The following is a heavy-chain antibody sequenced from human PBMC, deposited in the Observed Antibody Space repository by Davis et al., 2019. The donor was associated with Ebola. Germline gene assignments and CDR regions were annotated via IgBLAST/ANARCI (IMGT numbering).Heavy chain of an antibody. J-gene: IGHJ6*04. CDR2: ISGSGGST. Sequence: GESLKISCAASGFTFSSYAMSWVRQAPGKGLEWVSAISGSGGSTYYADSVKGRFTISRDNSKNTLYLQMNSLRAEDTAVYYCARGATRAYYYYGMDVWGKGTTVTVSS. CDR1: GFTFSSYA. D-gene: IGHD1-26*01. V-gene: IGHV3-23*01. CDR3: ARGATRAYYYYGMDV.